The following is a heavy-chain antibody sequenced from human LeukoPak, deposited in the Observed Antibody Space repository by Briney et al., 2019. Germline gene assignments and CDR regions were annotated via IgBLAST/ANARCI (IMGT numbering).Heavy chain of an antibody. Sequence: GASVKVSCKASGYTFTGYYMHWVRQAPGQGLEWMGRINPNSGGTNYAQKFQGRVTMTRDTSISTAYMELSRLRSDDTAVYYCARSPVYYYHYMDVWGKGTTVTVSS. CDR3: ARSPVYYYHYMDV. CDR1: GYTFTGYY. CDR2: INPNSGGT. V-gene: IGHV1-2*06. J-gene: IGHJ6*03.